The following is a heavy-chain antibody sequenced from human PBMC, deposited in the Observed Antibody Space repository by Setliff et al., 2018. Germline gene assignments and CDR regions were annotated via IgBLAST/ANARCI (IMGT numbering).Heavy chain of an antibody. J-gene: IGHJ3*02. V-gene: IGHV4-61*02. Sequence: SETLSLTCTVSGGSITRGSFHWSWIRQSDGKRLEWIGRIHASGSPNYNPSLKSRVTISLDPSANQFSLNLSSVTAADTALYYCARDALTGDRGPDALDMWGQGTMVTVSS. CDR1: GGSITRGSFH. D-gene: IGHD7-27*01. CDR3: ARDALTGDRGPDALDM. CDR2: IHASGSP.